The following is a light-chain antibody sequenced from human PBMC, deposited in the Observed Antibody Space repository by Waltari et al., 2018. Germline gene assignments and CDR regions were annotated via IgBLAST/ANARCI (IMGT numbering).Light chain of an antibody. J-gene: IGKJ4*02. CDR1: QSISNW. CDR2: KAA. CDR3: QQYNSYSLLT. Sequence: IQMTQSPSTLSASVGDRVTITCRASQSISNWLAWYQQKPGKAPKLLIYKAATLESGVPSRFSGSGSGTEFTLTISSLQPDYFATYYCQQYNSYSLLTFGGGTKVEIK. V-gene: IGKV1-5*03.